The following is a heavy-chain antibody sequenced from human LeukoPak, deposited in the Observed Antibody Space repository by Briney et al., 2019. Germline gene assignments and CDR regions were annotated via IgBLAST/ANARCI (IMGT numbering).Heavy chain of an antibody. J-gene: IGHJ5*02. V-gene: IGHV4-59*01. CDR3: ARDPLGSGFEP. Sequence: SETLSLTCTVSGGSISSYYWSWIRQPPGKGLEWIGYIYYSGNTNYNPSLKSRVTISVDTSKNQFSLKLSSVTAADTAVYYCARDPLGSGFEPWGQGTLVTVSS. CDR2: IYYSGNT. D-gene: IGHD3-10*01. CDR1: GGSISSYY.